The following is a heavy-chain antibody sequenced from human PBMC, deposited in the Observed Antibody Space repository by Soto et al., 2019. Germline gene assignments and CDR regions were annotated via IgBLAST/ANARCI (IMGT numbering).Heavy chain of an antibody. Sequence: QITLKESGPALVKPTQTLTLTCTFSGFSLSTRGLGVAWIRQPPGKDLEWLALIYWDDDKLYSPYLKSRLTNTKDTSKNQVALTMTNMDPADTATYYCARLGGGYFDYWGQGTLVTVSS. CDR2: IYWDDDK. CDR3: ARLGGGYFDY. J-gene: IGHJ4*02. V-gene: IGHV2-5*02. CDR1: GFSLSTRGLG. D-gene: IGHD3-16*01.